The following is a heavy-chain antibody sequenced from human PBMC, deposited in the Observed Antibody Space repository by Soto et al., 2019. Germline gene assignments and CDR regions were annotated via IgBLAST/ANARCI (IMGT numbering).Heavy chain of an antibody. CDR3: ASPVGGYSRYHHYWFDP. D-gene: IGHD5-12*01. V-gene: IGHV1-2*04. CDR2: INPNSGGT. Sequence: ASVKVSCKASGYTFTGYYMHWVRQAPGQGLEWMGWINPNSGGTNYAQKFQGWVTMTRDTSISTAYMELSRLRSDDTAGYYCASPVGGYSRYHHYWFDPWAQGTLVTVSS. CDR1: GYTFTGYY. J-gene: IGHJ5*02.